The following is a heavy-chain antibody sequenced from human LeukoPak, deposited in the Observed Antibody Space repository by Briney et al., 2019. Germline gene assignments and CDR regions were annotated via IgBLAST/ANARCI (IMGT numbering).Heavy chain of an antibody. CDR3: ARAMMVVANLWGVYDY. Sequence: PGRSLTLSCAGSGFTFGNYALHWVRQAPGKGLEWMAVISFDGINKNHADSVRGRFSISRDNSKNTLFLEMDSLRAEDTAVYFCARAMMVVANLWGVYDYWGQGTLVTVSS. CDR1: GFTFGNYA. J-gene: IGHJ4*02. D-gene: IGHD3-22*01. CDR2: ISFDGINK. V-gene: IGHV3-30-3*01.